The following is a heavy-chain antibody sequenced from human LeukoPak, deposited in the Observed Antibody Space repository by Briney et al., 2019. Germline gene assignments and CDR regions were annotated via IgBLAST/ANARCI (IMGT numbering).Heavy chain of an antibody. D-gene: IGHD3-22*01. J-gene: IGHJ4*02. CDR3: ARGPLDYYDSSGYYPFDY. Sequence: ASVKVSCKASGYTFTSYGISWVRQAPGQGLEWMGWISAYNGNTDYAQKPQGRVTMTTDTSTSTAYMELRSLRSDDTAVYYCARGPLDYYDSSGYYPFDYWGQGTLVTVSS. CDR2: ISAYNGNT. CDR1: GYTFTSYG. V-gene: IGHV1-18*01.